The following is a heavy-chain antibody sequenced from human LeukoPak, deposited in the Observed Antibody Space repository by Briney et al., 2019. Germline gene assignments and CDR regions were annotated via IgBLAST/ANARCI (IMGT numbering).Heavy chain of an antibody. CDR2: IYSGGST. CDR1: GFTVSSNY. Sequence: GGSLRLSCAASGFTVSSNYMSWVRQAPGKGLEWVSVIYSGGSTYYADSVKGRFTISRDNSNNTLFLQTNSLRAEDTAIYYCAKVRKRADSSGWFDCFDPWGQGTLVTVSS. CDR3: AKVRKRADSSGWFDCFDP. D-gene: IGHD6-19*01. V-gene: IGHV3-53*01. J-gene: IGHJ5*02.